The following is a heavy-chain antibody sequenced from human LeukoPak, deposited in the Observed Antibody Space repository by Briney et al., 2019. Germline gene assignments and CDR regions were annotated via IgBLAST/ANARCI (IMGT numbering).Heavy chain of an antibody. CDR1: GGSISSYY. Sequence: SETLSLTCTVSGGSISSYYWSWIRRPAGKGLEWIGRIHTSGSTNYNPSLKSRVTMSVDTSKNQFSLKLSSVTAAGTAVYYCARGVVIAPQTFDYWGQGTLVTVSS. J-gene: IGHJ4*02. CDR2: IHTSGST. D-gene: IGHD2-21*01. V-gene: IGHV4-4*07. CDR3: ARGVVIAPQTFDY.